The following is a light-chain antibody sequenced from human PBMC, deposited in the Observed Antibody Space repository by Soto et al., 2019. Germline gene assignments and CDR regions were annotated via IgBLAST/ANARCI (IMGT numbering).Light chain of an antibody. Sequence: QSVLTQPASVSGSPGQSLTISCTGTSSDVGSYNLVSWYQQHPGKATKLMVYEVNKRPSGVSNRFSGSKSGNTASLTNTGLQAEDEADYYCCSYAGSSTPLIFGTGTKVTVL. CDR3: CSYAGSSTPLI. J-gene: IGLJ1*01. CDR2: EVN. CDR1: SSDVGSYNL. V-gene: IGLV2-23*02.